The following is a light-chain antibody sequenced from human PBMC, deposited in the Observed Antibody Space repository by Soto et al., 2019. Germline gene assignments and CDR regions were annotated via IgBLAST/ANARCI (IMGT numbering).Light chain of an antibody. J-gene: IGKJ1*01. CDR3: QQYSSLWT. CDR1: QTINRW. V-gene: IGKV1-5*01. Sequence: DIQMTQSPATLSASVGDRVTITCRASQTINRWLAWYQQKPGKAPQVLIYDASTLESGVPSRFSGSGSGTEFTLTINNLQPDDLVAYYCQQYSSLWTFGPGTKVDIK. CDR2: DAS.